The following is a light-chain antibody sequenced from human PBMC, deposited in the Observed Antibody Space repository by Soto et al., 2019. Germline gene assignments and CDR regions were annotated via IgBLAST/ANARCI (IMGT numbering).Light chain of an antibody. Sequence: QYALTQPPSASGSPGQSVTISCTGTSSDVGGYNYVSWYQQHPGKAPKLMIYEVSKRPSGVPDRFSGYKSGNTASLTVSGLQAEDEADYYCSSYAGRNNFVVFGGGTKLTVL. CDR1: SSDVGGYNY. J-gene: IGLJ2*01. V-gene: IGLV2-8*01. CDR3: SSYAGRNNFVV. CDR2: EVS.